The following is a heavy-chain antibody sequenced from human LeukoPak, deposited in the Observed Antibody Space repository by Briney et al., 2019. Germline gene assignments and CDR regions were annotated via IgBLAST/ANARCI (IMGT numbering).Heavy chain of an antibody. V-gene: IGHV4-4*07. CDR3: ARETTGLARYFDY. J-gene: IGHJ4*02. D-gene: IGHD4-11*01. CDR2: IYTSGST. CDR1: GNSISSYY. Sequence: SETLSLTCTVSGNSISSYYWSWIRQPAGKGLEWIGRIYTSGSTNYNPSLKSRVTMSIDTSKNQFSLNLSSVTAADTAFYYCARETTGLARYFDYWGQGTLVTVSS.